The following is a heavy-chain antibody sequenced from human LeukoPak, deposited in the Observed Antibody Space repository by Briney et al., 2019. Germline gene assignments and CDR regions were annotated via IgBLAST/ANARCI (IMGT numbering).Heavy chain of an antibody. J-gene: IGHJ3*02. V-gene: IGHV1-69*13. CDR3: ARERTYYYDSSGYHRAFDI. D-gene: IGHD3-22*01. CDR1: GGTFSSYA. CDR2: IIPIFGTA. Sequence: GASVKVSCKASGGTFSSYAISWVRQAPGQGLEWMGGIIPIFGTANYAQKFQGRVTITADESTSTAYMELSSLRSEDTAVYYCARERTYYYDSSGYHRAFDIWGQGTMVTVSS.